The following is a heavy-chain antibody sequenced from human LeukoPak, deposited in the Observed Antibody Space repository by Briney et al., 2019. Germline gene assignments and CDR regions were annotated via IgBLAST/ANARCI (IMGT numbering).Heavy chain of an antibody. CDR2: INHSGST. J-gene: IGHJ4*02. V-gene: IGHV4-34*01. CDR3: AGLDIVVVVAAFDY. CDR1: GGSFSGYY. Sequence: PSETLSLTCAVYGGSFSGYYWSWIRQPPGKGLEWIGEINHSGSTNYNPSLKSRVTISVDTSKNQFSLKLSSVTAADTAVYYCAGLDIVVVVAAFDYWGQGTLVTVSS. D-gene: IGHD2-15*01.